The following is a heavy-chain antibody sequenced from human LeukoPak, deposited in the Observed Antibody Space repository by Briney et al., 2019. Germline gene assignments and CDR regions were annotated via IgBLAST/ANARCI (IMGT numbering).Heavy chain of an antibody. CDR3: ARVRGSGSYLLAPRYYYYYYMDV. D-gene: IGHD3-10*01. Sequence: ASVKVSCKASGYTFTSYGISWVRQAPGQGLEWMGWISAYNGNTNYAQKLQGRVTMTTDTSTSTAYMELRSLRSDDTAVYYCARVRGSGSYLLAPRYYYYYYMDVWGKGTTVTISS. V-gene: IGHV1-18*01. CDR1: GYTFTSYG. J-gene: IGHJ6*03. CDR2: ISAYNGNT.